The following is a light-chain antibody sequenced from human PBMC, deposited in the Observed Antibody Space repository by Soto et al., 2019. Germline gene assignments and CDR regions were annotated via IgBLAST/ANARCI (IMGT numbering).Light chain of an antibody. Sequence: DIQITQSPSTRSASVRDXVTITCRASQSISSWLAWSQQKPGEAPQLXIYDASAWPRGGPSRFSGSGSVTKFTRTIASRQPDDFATYYGQQYETFSGTFGPGTKVDI. CDR3: QQYETFSGT. CDR1: QSISSW. J-gene: IGKJ1*01. V-gene: IGKV1-5*01. CDR2: DAS.